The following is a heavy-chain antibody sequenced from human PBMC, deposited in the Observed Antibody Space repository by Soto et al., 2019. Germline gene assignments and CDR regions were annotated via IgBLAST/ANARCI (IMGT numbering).Heavy chain of an antibody. V-gene: IGHV1-18*01. CDR1: GYTFSSYG. J-gene: IGHJ5*02. Sequence: QIQLVQSGGEVRTPGASVKVSCKASGYTFSSYGITWVRQAPGQGLEWLGWINPSSGETNYAQKFQGRVIVTTDTSTTTGYMELRNLTFDDTAVYYCARDWYPRFDPWGQGTLVTVSS. D-gene: IGHD6-13*01. CDR2: INPSSGET. CDR3: ARDWYPRFDP.